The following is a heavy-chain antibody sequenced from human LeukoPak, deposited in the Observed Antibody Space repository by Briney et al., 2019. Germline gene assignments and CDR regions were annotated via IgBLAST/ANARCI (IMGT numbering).Heavy chain of an antibody. V-gene: IGHV4-34*01. CDR1: GGSFSGYY. D-gene: IGHD3-22*01. CDR3: ARDPYYYDSSGYLGGDY. CDR2: INHSGST. Sequence: PSETLSLTCAVYGGSFSGYYWSWIRQPPGKGLEWIGEINHSGSTNYNPSLKSRVTISVDTSKNQFSLKLSSVTAADTAVYYCARDPYYYDSSGYLGGDYWGQGTLVTVSS. J-gene: IGHJ4*02.